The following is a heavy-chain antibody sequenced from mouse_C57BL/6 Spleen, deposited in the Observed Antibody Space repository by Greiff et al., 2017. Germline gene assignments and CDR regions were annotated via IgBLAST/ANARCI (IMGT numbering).Heavy chain of an antibody. D-gene: IGHD1-1*01. J-gene: IGHJ2*01. CDR3: ARQPTVVGCDDLDY. CDR2: IHPNSGST. CDR1: GYTFTSYW. Sequence: QVQLQQPGAELVKPGASVKLSCKASGYTFTSYWMHWVKQRPGQGLEWIGMIHPNSGSTNYNEKFKSKATLTVDKSSSTAYMQLSSLTAEDAADYCSARQPTVVGCDDLDYWGQGTTLTVSS. V-gene: IGHV1-64*01.